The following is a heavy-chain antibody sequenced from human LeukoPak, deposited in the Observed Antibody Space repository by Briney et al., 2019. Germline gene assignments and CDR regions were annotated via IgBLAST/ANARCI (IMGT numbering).Heavy chain of an antibody. J-gene: IGHJ5*02. D-gene: IGHD6-19*01. CDR2: IYTSGST. CDR3: ARASIAVAGRIYDP. Sequence: SQTLSLTCTVSGGSISSGSYYWSWIRQPAGKGLEWIGRIYTSGSTNYNPSLKSRVTISVDTSKNQFSLKLSSVTAADTAVYYCARASIAVAGRIYDPWGQGTLVTVSS. CDR1: GGSISSGSYY. V-gene: IGHV4-61*02.